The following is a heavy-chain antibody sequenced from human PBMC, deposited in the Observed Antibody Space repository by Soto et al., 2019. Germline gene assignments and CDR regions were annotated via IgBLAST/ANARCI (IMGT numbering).Heavy chain of an antibody. V-gene: IGHV1-18*01. Sequence: QVHLVQSGAEVKKPGASVKVSCKGSGYTFTSYGITWVRQAPGQGLEWMGWISAHNGNTDYAQKLPGRVTVTRDTSPSTAYMELRRLRSDDTAVYDCARGRYGDSWGQGALVTVSS. CDR3: ARGRYGDS. CDR1: GYTFTSYG. D-gene: IGHD1-1*01. CDR2: ISAHNGNT. J-gene: IGHJ4*02.